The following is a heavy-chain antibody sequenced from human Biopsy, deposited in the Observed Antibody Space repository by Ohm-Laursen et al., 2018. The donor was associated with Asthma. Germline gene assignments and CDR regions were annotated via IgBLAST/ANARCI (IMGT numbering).Heavy chain of an antibody. J-gene: IGHJ3*02. CDR1: GFTFGIYD. V-gene: IGHV3-30*03. Sequence: SLRLSCAASGFTFGIYDIHWVRQAPGKGLEWVAVISYDGGNKFYGDSVKGRFTLSRDNSRNTLYLQMNSLRVEDMAIYYCARTHERWTSIQDDALDIWGQGTMVIVSS. D-gene: IGHD4-23*01. CDR3: ARTHERWTSIQDDALDI. CDR2: ISYDGGNK.